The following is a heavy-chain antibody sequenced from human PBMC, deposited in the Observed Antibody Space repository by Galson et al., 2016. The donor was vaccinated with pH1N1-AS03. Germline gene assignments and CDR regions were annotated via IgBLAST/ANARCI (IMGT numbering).Heavy chain of an antibody. CDR2: ISWHSNKI. CDR1: GFRFDDYA. D-gene: IGHD3/OR15-3a*01. V-gene: IGHV3-9*01. CDR3: IKGGAAWADFFDI. J-gene: IGHJ3*02. Sequence: SLRLSCAVSGFRFDDYAMHWVRQAPGKGLEWVSSISWHSNKIDYADSVKGRFTISRDSAKNYLNLKMNSLRAEDTALYYCIKGGAAWADFFDIWGQGTMVTVSS.